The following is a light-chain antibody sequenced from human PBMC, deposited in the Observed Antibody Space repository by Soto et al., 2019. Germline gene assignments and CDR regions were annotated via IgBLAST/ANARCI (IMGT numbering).Light chain of an antibody. Sequence: QPVLTQPAFVSGSPGQSITISCAGTGGDVGAYNYVSWYQQHPGKAPKLMIYEVFRRPSGISNRFSASKSGNTASLTISTLQAEDEADYYCSSYTTSNTVVFGGGTKLTVL. V-gene: IGLV2-14*01. CDR2: EVF. J-gene: IGLJ3*02. CDR1: GGDVGAYNY. CDR3: SSYTTSNTVV.